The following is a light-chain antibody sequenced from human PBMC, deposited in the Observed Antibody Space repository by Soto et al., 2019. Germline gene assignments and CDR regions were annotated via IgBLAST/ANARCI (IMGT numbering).Light chain of an antibody. J-gene: IGLJ2*01. CDR3: CSYAGSVV. Sequence: QSALTQPASVSGSPGQSITISCTGTTSAVGSYNLVSWYQQHPGKAPKLMIYEGSKRPSGVSNRFSGSKSGNTPSLTISGLHAEDEADYYCCSYAGSVVFGGGTKLTVL. CDR2: EGS. V-gene: IGLV2-23*01. CDR1: TSAVGSYNL.